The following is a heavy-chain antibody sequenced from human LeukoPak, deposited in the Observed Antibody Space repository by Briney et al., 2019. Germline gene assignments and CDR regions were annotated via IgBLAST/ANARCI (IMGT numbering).Heavy chain of an antibody. J-gene: IGHJ4*02. D-gene: IGHD6-6*01. CDR1: GFTFSSYS. CDR2: ISSSSSYI. Sequence: GGSLRLSCAASGFTFSSYSMNWVRQAPGKGLEWVSSISSSSSYIYYADSVKGRITISRDNAKNSLYLQMNSLRAEDTAVYYCASAMGSSFQFDYWGQGTLVTVSS. V-gene: IGHV3-21*01. CDR3: ASAMGSSFQFDY.